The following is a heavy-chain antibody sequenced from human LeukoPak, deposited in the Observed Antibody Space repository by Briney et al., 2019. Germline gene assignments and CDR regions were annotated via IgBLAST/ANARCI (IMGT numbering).Heavy chain of an antibody. D-gene: IGHD4-17*01. V-gene: IGHV1-69*13. Sequence: GASVKLSCKASGGTFSSYAISWVRHAPGQGQEWMGGLIPIFGTANYAQTFQVRGTITADASTRTAYMALSSLRSEDTAVYYCAGTTVTTCLDYGGQGPLATVSS. CDR1: GGTFSSYA. CDR2: LIPIFGTA. CDR3: AGTTVTTCLDY. J-gene: IGHJ4*02.